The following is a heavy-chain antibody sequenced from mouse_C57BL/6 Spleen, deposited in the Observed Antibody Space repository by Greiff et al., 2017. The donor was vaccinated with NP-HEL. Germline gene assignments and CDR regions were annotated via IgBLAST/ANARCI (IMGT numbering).Heavy chain of an antibody. J-gene: IGHJ2*03. Sequence: QVTLKESGPGILQSSQTLSLTCSFSGFSLSTSGMGVSWIRQPSGKGLEWLAHIYWDDDKRYNPSLKSRLTISKDTSRNQVFLKITSVDTADTATYYCARRAGDDYFDYWGQGPSLTVSS. CDR1: GFSLSTSGMG. V-gene: IGHV8-12*01. CDR2: IYWDDDK. CDR3: ARRAGDDYFDY. D-gene: IGHD2-12*01.